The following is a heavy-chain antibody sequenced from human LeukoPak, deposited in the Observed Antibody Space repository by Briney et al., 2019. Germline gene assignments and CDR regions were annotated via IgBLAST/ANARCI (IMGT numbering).Heavy chain of an antibody. J-gene: IGHJ6*03. CDR2: ISGSGGST. D-gene: IGHD3-9*01. CDR1: GFTFSSYA. CDR3: VKAGDIRPKGRAQGPYYYYYYMDV. Sequence: PGGSLRLSCAASGFTFSSYAMSWVRQAPGKGLEWVSAISGSGGSTYYADSVKGRFTISRDNSKNTLYLQMNSLRAEDTAVYYCVKAGDIRPKGRAQGPYYYYYYMDVWGKGTTVTVSS. V-gene: IGHV3-23*01.